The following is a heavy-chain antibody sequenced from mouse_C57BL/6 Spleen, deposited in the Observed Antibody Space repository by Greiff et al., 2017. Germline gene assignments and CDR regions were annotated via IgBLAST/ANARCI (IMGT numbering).Heavy chain of an antibody. CDR2: IDPSDSET. J-gene: IGHJ2*01. Sequence: QVQLQQPGAELVRPGSSVKLSCKASGYTFTSYWMHWVKQRPIQGLEWIGNIDPSDSETHYNQKFKDKATLTVDKSSSTAYMQLSSLTSEDSAVYYCARVVATKDYFDYWGQGTTLTVSS. V-gene: IGHV1-52*01. CDR1: GYTFTSYW. D-gene: IGHD1-1*01. CDR3: ARVVATKDYFDY.